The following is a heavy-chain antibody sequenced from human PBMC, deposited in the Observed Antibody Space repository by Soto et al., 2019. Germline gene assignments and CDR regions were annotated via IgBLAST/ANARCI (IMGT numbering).Heavy chain of an antibody. D-gene: IGHD3-22*01. CDR1: GGTFSSYT. CDR2: IIPILGIA. V-gene: IGHV1-69*02. J-gene: IGHJ4*02. CDR3: ASRDEARGYYYDSSGYFDY. Sequence: QVQLVQSGAEVKKPGSSVKVSCKASGGTFSSYTISWVRQAPGQGLEWMGRIIPILGIANYAQKFQGRVTITADKSTGTAYMELSSLRSEDTAVYYCASRDEARGYYYDSSGYFDYWGQGTLVTVSS.